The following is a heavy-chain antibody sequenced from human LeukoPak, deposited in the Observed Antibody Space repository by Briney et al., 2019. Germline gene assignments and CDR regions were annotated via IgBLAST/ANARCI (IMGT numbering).Heavy chain of an antibody. Sequence: SETLSLTCAVSGDSISNSHWWSWVRQPPRKGLEWIGEIYHGGSTNFNPSLKGRVTISVDRSNSQFSLRLTSVTAADTAVYYCARGEEHGSGTVHFDYWGQGTLVTVSS. D-gene: IGHD3-10*01. V-gene: IGHV4-4*02. CDR2: IYHGGST. CDR3: ARGEEHGSGTVHFDY. CDR1: GDSISNSHW. J-gene: IGHJ4*02.